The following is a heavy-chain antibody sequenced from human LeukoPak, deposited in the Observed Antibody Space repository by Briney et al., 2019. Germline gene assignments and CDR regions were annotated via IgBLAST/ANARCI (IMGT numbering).Heavy chain of an antibody. CDR3: ARDQSSGRNWFDP. V-gene: IGHV3-7*01. CDR1: GFTFSSYW. D-gene: IGHD6-19*01. Sequence: PGGSLRLSCVASGFTFSSYWMSWVRQAPGKGLEWVANINRDGSEKYYVDSVKGRFTISRDNAKNSLYLQMNSLRAEDTAVYYCARDQSSGRNWFDPWGQGTLVTVSS. CDR2: INRDGSEK. J-gene: IGHJ5*02.